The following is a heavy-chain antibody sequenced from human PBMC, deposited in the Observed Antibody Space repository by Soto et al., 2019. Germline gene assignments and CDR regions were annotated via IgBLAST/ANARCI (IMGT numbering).Heavy chain of an antibody. V-gene: IGHV4-30-2*01. CDR3: ASAVYGGNPNFDY. CDR1: GGSISSGGYS. D-gene: IGHD4-17*01. Sequence: QLQLQESGSGLVKPSQTLSLTCAVSGGSISSGGYSWSWIRQPPGKGPEWIGYIYHSGSTYYNPSLKSRVTISVDRSKNQFSLKLSSVTAADTAVYYCASAVYGGNPNFDYWGQGTLVTVSS. CDR2: IYHSGST. J-gene: IGHJ4*02.